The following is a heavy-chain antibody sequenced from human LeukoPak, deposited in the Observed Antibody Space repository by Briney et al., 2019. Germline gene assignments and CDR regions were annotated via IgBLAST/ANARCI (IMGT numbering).Heavy chain of an antibody. CDR1: GYSFSSYW. V-gene: IGHV5-51*01. J-gene: IGHJ6*02. D-gene: IGHD6-19*01. CDR3: ARQGLVAGTFYYGMDV. CDR2: IYPGDSDT. Sequence: GESLKISCKGSGYSFSSYWIAWVRQMPGKGLEWMGIIYPGDSDTRYSPSFQGQVTISADKSISTAYLQWSSLKASDTAMYYCARQGLVAGTFYYGMDVWGQGTTVTVSS.